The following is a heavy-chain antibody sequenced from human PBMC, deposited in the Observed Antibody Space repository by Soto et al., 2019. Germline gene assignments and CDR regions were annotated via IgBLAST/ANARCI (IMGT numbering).Heavy chain of an antibody. J-gene: IGHJ4*02. CDR2: IYWDNDK. V-gene: IGHV2-5*02. CDR1: GFSLSTNGVG. Sequence: QITLKESGPTLVKHTQTLTLTCTFSGFSLSTNGVGVGWIRQPPGKALECLALIYWDNDKRYSPSLRNILTITKDTSKNQVVLQMTNMDPEDTATYYCAYRLYDRSCSWDVGYFNSWCQGSLVTVSS. CDR3: AYRLYDRSCSWDVGYFNS. D-gene: IGHD3-22*01.